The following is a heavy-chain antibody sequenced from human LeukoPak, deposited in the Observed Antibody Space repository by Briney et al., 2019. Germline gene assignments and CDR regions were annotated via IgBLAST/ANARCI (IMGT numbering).Heavy chain of an antibody. D-gene: IGHD6-6*01. V-gene: IGHV4-59*11. J-gene: IGHJ3*01. CDR3: ARDSARSEYDAFDV. Sequence: PSETLSLTCAVCGGSISSHYWSWIRQPPGKGLEWLGYIYYSGSTNYNPSLALKSRVTISVDTSKNQFSLKLSSVTAADTAVYYYARDSARSEYDAFDVWGQGTVVTVSS. CDR2: IYYSGST. CDR1: GGSISSHY.